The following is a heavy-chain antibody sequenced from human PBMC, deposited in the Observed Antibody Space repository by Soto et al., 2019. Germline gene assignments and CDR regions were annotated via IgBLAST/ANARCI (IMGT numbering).Heavy chain of an antibody. CDR1: GFTFSSYA. J-gene: IGHJ5*02. V-gene: IGHV3-30-3*01. Sequence: QVPLVESGGGVVQPGRSLRLSCAASGFTFSSYAMHWVRQAPGKGLEWVAVISYDGSNKYYADSVKGRFTISRDNSKNTLYLQMNSLRAEDTAVYYCARGPENEWLLSGWMLGWFDPWGQGTLVTVSS. CDR3: ARGPENEWLLSGWMLGWFDP. CDR2: ISYDGSNK. D-gene: IGHD3-3*01.